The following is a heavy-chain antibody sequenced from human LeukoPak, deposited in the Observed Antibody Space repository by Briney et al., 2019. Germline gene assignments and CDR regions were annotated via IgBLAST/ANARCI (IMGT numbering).Heavy chain of an antibody. CDR3: AKRSAPTKYDMDV. V-gene: IGHV3-23*01. CDR1: GFTFSSYP. J-gene: IGHJ6*03. CDR2: ISEGGEST. Sequence: GGSLRLSCAASGFTFSSYPMNWVRQAPGKGLEWVSAISEGGESTIHADSVKGRLTISRDNSKNMLYLQMNSLRAEDTAVYYCAKRSAPTKYDMDVCGQGTTVTVSS.